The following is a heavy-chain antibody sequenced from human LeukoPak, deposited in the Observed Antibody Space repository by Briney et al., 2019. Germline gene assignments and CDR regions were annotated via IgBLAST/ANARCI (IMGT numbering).Heavy chain of an antibody. J-gene: IGHJ4*02. CDR2: MKQDGREK. D-gene: IGHD3-10*01. Sequence: PGGSLTLSCAASGFTFNSYWVRWVRQAPGKGLEWVAKMKQDGREKYYVDSVKGRFTISRDNAKNSLYLQMNSLRAEDTAVYYCARDLSIYFGSRNVGFWGQGTLVTVSS. CDR1: GFTFNSYW. CDR3: ARDLSIYFGSRNVGF. V-gene: IGHV3-7*01.